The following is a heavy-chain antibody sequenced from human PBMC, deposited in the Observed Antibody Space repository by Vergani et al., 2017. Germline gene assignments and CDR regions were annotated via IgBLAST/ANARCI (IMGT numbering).Heavy chain of an antibody. Sequence: EVQLLESGGGLVQPGGSLRLSCAASGFTFSSYAMSWARQAPGKGLEWVSSISGSGGSTYYADSVKGRFPISRDNSKNTLYLQMNSLRAEDTAVYYCSKAWNTAMVPDGFDYWGQGTLVTVSS. CDR1: GFTFSSYA. V-gene: IGHV3-23*01. CDR2: ISGSGGST. J-gene: IGHJ4*02. D-gene: IGHD5-18*01. CDR3: SKAWNTAMVPDGFDY.